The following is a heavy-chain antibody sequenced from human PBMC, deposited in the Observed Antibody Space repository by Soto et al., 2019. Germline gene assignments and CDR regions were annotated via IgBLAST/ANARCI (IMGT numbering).Heavy chain of an antibody. Sequence: GGSLRLSCAASGFTFSSYSMNWVRQAPGKGLEWVSYISGSSSTIYYADSVKGRFTISRDNAKNTLYLQMNSLRAEDTAVYYCARGLEWAMDVWGKGTTVTVSS. J-gene: IGHJ6*03. V-gene: IGHV3-48*01. CDR2: ISGSSSTI. D-gene: IGHD3-3*01. CDR3: ARGLEWAMDV. CDR1: GFTFSSYS.